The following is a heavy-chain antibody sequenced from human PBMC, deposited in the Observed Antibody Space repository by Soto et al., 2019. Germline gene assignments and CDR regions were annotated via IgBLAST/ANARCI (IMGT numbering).Heavy chain of an antibody. J-gene: IGHJ6*02. D-gene: IGHD4-4*01. Sequence: VHLAQSGAEVKKPGASVTISCKASGYTFTTYYIHWVRQAPGQGLEWVGVMNPNSGSVTYAQKFQGRVATTRDRSTVTVYLEVSGLTSDDTAEYFCARDFGSAYSKPTTTHYYYYFGLDVWGQGTTVTVSS. CDR3: ARDFGSAYSKPTTTHYYYYFGLDV. CDR2: MNPNSGSV. V-gene: IGHV1-46*01. CDR1: GYTFTTYY.